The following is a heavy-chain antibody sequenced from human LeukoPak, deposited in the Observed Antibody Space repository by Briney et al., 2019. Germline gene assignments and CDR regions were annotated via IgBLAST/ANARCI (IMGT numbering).Heavy chain of an antibody. CDR1: GFTFSSYA. V-gene: IGHV3-23*01. CDR2: ISGSGGST. J-gene: IGHJ3*02. CDR3: AKAHIAAATRTPAFDI. D-gene: IGHD6-13*01. Sequence: GGSLRLSCAASGFTFSSYAMSWVRQAPGKGLEWVSAISGSGGSTYYADSVKGRFTISRDNSKNTLYLQMNSLRAEDTAVYYCAKAHIAAATRTPAFDIWGQGTMVTVSS.